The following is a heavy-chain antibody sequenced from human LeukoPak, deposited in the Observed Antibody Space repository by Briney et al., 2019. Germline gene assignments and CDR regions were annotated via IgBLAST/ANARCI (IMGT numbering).Heavy chain of an antibody. Sequence: ASVKVSFKASGYTFTSYGISWVRQAPGQGLEWMGWISAYNGNTNYAQKLQGRVTMTTDTSTSTAYMELRSLRSDDTAVYYCARAVELYYGSGGKPLSHLIDYWGQGTLVTVSS. J-gene: IGHJ4*02. D-gene: IGHD3-10*01. V-gene: IGHV1-18*01. CDR1: GYTFTSYG. CDR2: ISAYNGNT. CDR3: ARAVELYYGSGGKPLSHLIDY.